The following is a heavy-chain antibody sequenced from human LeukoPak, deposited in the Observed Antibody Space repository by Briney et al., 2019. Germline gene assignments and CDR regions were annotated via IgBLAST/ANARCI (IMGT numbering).Heavy chain of an antibody. J-gene: IGHJ4*02. CDR2: IRYDGSNK. V-gene: IGHV3-30*02. CDR3: AKGPGEATKTFDY. D-gene: IGHD2-8*01. CDR1: GFTFSSYG. Sequence: GGSLRLSCAASGFTFSSYGMHWVRQAPGKGLEWVAFIRYDGSNKYYADSVKGRLTISRDNSKNTLYLQMNSLRAEDTAVYYCAKGPGEATKTFDYWGQGTLVTVSS.